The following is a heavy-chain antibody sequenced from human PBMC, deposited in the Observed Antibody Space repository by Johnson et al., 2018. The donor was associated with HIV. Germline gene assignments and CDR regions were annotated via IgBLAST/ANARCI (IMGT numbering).Heavy chain of an antibody. D-gene: IGHD3-10*01. CDR1: GFTVSTNY. J-gene: IGHJ3*02. CDR3: ASSSLAWGVDAFDI. V-gene: IGHV3-53*01. CDR2: SKRNSRT. Sequence: VQLVESGGGVIRPGGSLRLSCAASGFTVSTNYMGWVRLAPGKGLEWVSYSKRNSRTDYADSVKGRFTVSRDSSKNTLYLQMNSLRVEDTAVYYCASSSLAWGVDAFDIWGQGTKVTVSS.